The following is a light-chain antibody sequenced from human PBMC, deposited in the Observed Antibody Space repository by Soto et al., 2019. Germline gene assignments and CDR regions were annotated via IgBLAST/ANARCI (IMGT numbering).Light chain of an antibody. CDR3: SSYGSTSTRYV. J-gene: IGLJ1*01. V-gene: IGLV2-14*01. Sequence: QSALTQPASVSGSPGQSITISCTGTSRDVGGYNYVSSYQQHPGKAPKLIIYEVRNRPSVFSNRFSGSKSGNTAFLTISGRQAEDEADYFCSSYGSTSTRYVFGTGTKLTVL. CDR2: EVR. CDR1: SRDVGGYNY.